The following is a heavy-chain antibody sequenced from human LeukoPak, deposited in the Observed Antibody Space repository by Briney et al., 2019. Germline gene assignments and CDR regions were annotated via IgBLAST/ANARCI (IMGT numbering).Heavy chain of an antibody. CDR3: AREMGSGSEFDF. CDR1: GGSISSYY. Sequence: SETLSLTCTVSGGSISSYYWSWIRQPPGKGLEWIGYIYYSGSTNYNPSLKSRVTISVDTSKNRFSLKLRSVTAADTAVYYCAREMGSGSEFDFWGQGTLVTVSS. V-gene: IGHV4-59*01. CDR2: IYYSGST. J-gene: IGHJ4*02. D-gene: IGHD6-19*01.